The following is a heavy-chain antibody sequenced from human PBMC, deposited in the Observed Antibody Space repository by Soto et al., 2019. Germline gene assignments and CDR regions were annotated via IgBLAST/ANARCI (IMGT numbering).Heavy chain of an antibody. V-gene: IGHV3-30*18. J-gene: IGHJ6*02. Sequence: PGVSPRLSFAASGFTFSSDGMHWFRQAPGKGLEWVAVISYDGSNKYYADSVKGRFTISRDNSKNTLYLQMNSLRAEDTAVYYCAKDVNYSGSGSEAYGMDVWGQGTTVTVS. CDR1: GFTFSSDG. CDR3: AKDVNYSGSGSEAYGMDV. CDR2: ISYDGSNK. D-gene: IGHD3-10*01.